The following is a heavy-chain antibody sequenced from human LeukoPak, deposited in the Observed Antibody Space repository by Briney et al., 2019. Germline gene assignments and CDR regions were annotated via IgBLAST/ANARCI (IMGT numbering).Heavy chain of an antibody. CDR2: TSSSGEAT. CDR1: GFTFNIYA. V-gene: IGHV3-23*01. J-gene: IGHJ5*01. CDR3: AKDRPNYYGTNGHYYRRDGDS. D-gene: IGHD3-22*01. Sequence: GGSLRLFCAASGFTFNIYAMSWVRQTTGKGLEWVSSTSSSGEATYYADSVKGRFTISRDNSRNTLYLQMNSLRAEDTAVYYCAKDRPNYYGTNGHYYRRDGDSWGQGTLVTVSS.